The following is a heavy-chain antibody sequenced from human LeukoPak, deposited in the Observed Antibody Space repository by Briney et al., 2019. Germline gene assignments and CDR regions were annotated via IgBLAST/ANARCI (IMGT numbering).Heavy chain of an antibody. CDR1: GFTFSSYW. Sequence: GGSLRLSCAASGFTFSSYWMHWVRQAPGKGLEWVSSISSSSSYIYYADSVKGRFTISRDNAKNSLYLQMNSLRAEDTAVYYCARDLSIVGASFQHWSQGTLVTVSS. CDR3: ARDLSIVGASFQH. V-gene: IGHV3-21*01. J-gene: IGHJ1*01. D-gene: IGHD1-26*01. CDR2: ISSSSSYI.